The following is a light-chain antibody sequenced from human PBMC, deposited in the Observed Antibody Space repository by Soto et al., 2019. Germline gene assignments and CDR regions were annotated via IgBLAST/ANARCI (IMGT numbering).Light chain of an antibody. CDR3: PQSYSTPMYT. V-gene: IGKV1-39*01. J-gene: IGKJ2*01. CDR1: QSISSY. CDR2: AAS. Sequence: DIQMTQSPSSLSASVGARVTITCRASQSISSYLHWYQQKPGKAPKLLIYAASSLQSGVPSRFSGSGSGTDFSLTISSLHLEDFATYYCPQSYSTPMYTFGQGTKLEIK.